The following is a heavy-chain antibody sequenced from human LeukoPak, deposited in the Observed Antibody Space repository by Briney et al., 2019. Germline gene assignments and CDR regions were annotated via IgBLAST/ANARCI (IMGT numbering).Heavy chain of an antibody. J-gene: IGHJ5*02. D-gene: IGHD2-15*01. V-gene: IGHV3-23*01. CDR2: ISGSGGST. CDR3: AKDLGNIVVVVAVFGNWFDP. CDR1: GFTFSSYA. Sequence: PGGSLRLSCAASGFTFSSYAMSWVRQAPGKGLEWVSAISGSGGSTYYADSVKGRFTISRDNSKNTLYLQMNSLRAEDTAVYYCAKDLGNIVVVVAVFGNWFDPWGQGTLVTVSS.